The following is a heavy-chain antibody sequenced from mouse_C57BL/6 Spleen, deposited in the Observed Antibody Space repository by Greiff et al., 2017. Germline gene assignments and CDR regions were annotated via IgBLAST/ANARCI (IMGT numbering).Heavy chain of an antibody. D-gene: IGHD2-10*02. Sequence: QVQLQQPGAELVMPGASVKLSCKASGYTFTSYWMHWVKQRPGQGLEWIGEIDPSDSYTNYNQKFKGKSTLTVDKSSSTAYMQLSSLTSEDSAVYYCARSDTPVLYVDVWGTGTTLTVSS. V-gene: IGHV1-69*01. J-gene: IGHJ1*02. CDR3: ARSDTPVLYVDV. CDR2: IDPSDSYT. CDR1: GYTFTSYW.